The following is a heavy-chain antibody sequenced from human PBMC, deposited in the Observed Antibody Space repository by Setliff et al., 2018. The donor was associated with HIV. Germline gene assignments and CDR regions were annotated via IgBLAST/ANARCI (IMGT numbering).Heavy chain of an antibody. V-gene: IGHV3-30*02. CDR2: IRHDGSNK. J-gene: IGHJ6*02. CDR3: ARSVIGYYYYGMDV. D-gene: IGHD3-10*01. CDR1: GFTFSNYG. Sequence: GGSLRLSCAASGFTFSNYGMHWVRQAPGKGLEWVAFIRHDGSNKYYADSVKGRFTISRDNSKNTLYLQMNSLRAEDTAVYYCARSVIGYYYYGMDVWGQGTTVTVSS.